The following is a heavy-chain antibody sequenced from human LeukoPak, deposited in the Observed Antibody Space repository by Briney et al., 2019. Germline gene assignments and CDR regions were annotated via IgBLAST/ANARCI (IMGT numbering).Heavy chain of an antibody. CDR1: GFTFSSYA. V-gene: IGHV3-30-3*01. CDR3: AAAMTTVTSDY. CDR2: ISYDGSNK. D-gene: IGHD4-17*01. J-gene: IGHJ4*02. Sequence: GFLRLSCAASGFTFSSYAMHWVRQAPGKGLEWVAVISYDGSNKYYADSVKGRFTISRDNSKNTLYLQMNSLRAEDTAVYYCAAAMTTVTSDYWGQGTLVTVSS.